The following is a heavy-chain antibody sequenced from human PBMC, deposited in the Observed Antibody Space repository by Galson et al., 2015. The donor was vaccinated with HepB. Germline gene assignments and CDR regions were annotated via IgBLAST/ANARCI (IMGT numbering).Heavy chain of an antibody. D-gene: IGHD5-18*01. J-gene: IGHJ6*02. CDR2: IWYDGSNK. V-gene: IGHV3-33*01. CDR1: GFTFSRYG. CDR3: ARDGVGDSYGWGAGDYYYGMDV. Sequence: SLRLSCAASGFTFSRYGMHWVRQAPGKGLEWVAVIWYDGSNKYYADSVKGRFTISRDNSKNTLYLQMNSLRAEDTAVYYCARDGVGDSYGWGAGDYYYGMDVWGQGTTVTVSS.